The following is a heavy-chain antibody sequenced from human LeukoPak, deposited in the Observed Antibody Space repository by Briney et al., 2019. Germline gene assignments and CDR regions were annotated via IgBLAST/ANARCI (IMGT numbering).Heavy chain of an antibody. CDR1: GYTFTGYY. V-gene: IGHV1-2*02. CDR3: AREVQLEALRVGWFDP. CDR2: INPNSGGT. D-gene: IGHD1-1*01. J-gene: IGHJ5*02. Sequence: ASVKVSCKASGYTFTGYYMHWVRQAPGQGLEWMGWINPNSGGTNYAQKFQGRVTMTRDASISTAYMELSRLRSDDTAVYYCAREVQLEALRVGWFDPWGQGTLVTVSS.